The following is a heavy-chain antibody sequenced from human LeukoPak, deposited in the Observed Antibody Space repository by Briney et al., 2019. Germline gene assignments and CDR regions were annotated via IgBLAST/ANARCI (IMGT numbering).Heavy chain of an antibody. CDR1: GYSISSGYY. V-gene: IGHV4-38-2*02. D-gene: IGHD4-23*01. CDR2: IYHSGST. Sequence: PSETLSLTCTVSGYSISSGYYWGWFRQPPGKGLEWIASIYHSGSTYYNPSLKSRVTNSVDPSNNQCSLKLSSVTAADTALYYCARVGGNGGGWVGHNYYMDVWGKGTTVTVSS. CDR3: ARVGGNGGGWVGHNYYMDV. J-gene: IGHJ6*03.